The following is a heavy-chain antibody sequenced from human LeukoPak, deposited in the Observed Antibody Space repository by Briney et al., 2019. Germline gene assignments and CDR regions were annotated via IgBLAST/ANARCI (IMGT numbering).Heavy chain of an antibody. Sequence: GRSLRLSCAASGFSFSTYGCQWVRQAPGRGLEWVAITSYDGNNKYYADSVRGRFTLSRDNSKDTLYLQMNRLRVEDTAVYYCAKDVHDSLPGYYNYGLDVWGQGTTVTVSS. CDR3: AKDVHDSLPGYYNYGLDV. CDR2: TSYDGNNK. D-gene: IGHD3-9*01. J-gene: IGHJ6*02. V-gene: IGHV3-30*18. CDR1: GFSFSTYG.